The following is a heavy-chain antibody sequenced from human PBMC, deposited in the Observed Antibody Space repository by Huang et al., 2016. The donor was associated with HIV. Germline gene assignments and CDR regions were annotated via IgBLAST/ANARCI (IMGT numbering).Heavy chain of an antibody. CDR2: IIPICGTA. D-gene: IGHD3-22*01. J-gene: IGHJ4*02. Sequence: QVQLVQSGAEVKKTGYSVKVSCKASGGTFSSYAISWVREATGQGLEWRGGIIPICGTANYAQEFQGRVTITADESTSTAYMELGSLISEDTALYYCARVESRRYYDSSGYYYWGQGTLVTVSS. CDR3: ARVESRRYYDSSGYYY. CDR1: GGTFSSYA. V-gene: IGHV1-69*01.